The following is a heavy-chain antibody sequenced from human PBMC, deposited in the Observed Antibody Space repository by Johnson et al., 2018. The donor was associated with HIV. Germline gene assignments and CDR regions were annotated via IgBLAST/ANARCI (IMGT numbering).Heavy chain of an antibody. CDR3: ARIRVAVITEVGAFDM. Sequence: QVQLVESGGGVVQPGRSLRLSCAASGFTFSYYAMHWVRQVPGKGLEWVAVISYDGTNKYYANSVKGRFTISRDNSKNTLYLQMNSLRAEDTAVYLCARIRVAVITEVGAFDMWGQGTRVTVSS. CDR2: ISYDGTNK. V-gene: IGHV3-30-3*01. J-gene: IGHJ3*02. D-gene: IGHD3-22*01. CDR1: GFTFSYYA.